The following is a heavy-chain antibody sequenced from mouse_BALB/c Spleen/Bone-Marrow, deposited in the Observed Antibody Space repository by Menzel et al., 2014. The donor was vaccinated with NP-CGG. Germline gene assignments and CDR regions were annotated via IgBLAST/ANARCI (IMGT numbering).Heavy chain of an antibody. CDR2: IDPADSES. CDR1: GYSFTLFW. D-gene: IGHD1-3*01. Sequence: QVQLKESGPQLVRPGASVKISCKASGYSFTLFWMHWEKQRTGQGLEWIGMIDPADSESKLSKKFKDKTTLTVDKSSSTAYLHISSATAEDSVFYYCARRDNAPFFYWGHGTLGTGAA. V-gene: IGHV1S126*01. CDR3: ARRDNAPFFY. J-gene: IGHJ3*01.